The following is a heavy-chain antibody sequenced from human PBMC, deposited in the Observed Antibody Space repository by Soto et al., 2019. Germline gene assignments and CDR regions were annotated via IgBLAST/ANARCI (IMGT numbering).Heavy chain of an antibody. Sequence: GGPLRLSCVASGFTFSSYAMSWVRQATGKGLEWVSAISGSDGSTYYADSVKGRLTISRDNANNTLYLQMNSLRAEDTAVYYCVRGDGDYYDGNGYLGRHWGQGTLVTVSS. D-gene: IGHD3-22*01. CDR3: VRGDGDYYDGNGYLGRH. CDR1: GFTFSSYA. CDR2: ISGSDGST. V-gene: IGHV3-23*01. J-gene: IGHJ4*02.